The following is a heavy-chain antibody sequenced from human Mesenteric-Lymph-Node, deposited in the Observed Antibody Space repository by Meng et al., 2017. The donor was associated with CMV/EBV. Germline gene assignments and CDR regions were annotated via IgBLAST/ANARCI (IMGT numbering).Heavy chain of an antibody. V-gene: IGHV4-34*01. Sequence: GSLRLSCAVNGGSLSTYFWSYIRQPPEKGLEWIGEIKDGGITNYNPSLRGRVTISADTSKNQFSLKLSSVTAADTAVYYCARVTAMETYYLDYWGQGTLVTVSS. J-gene: IGHJ4*02. CDR2: IKDGGIT. D-gene: IGHD5-18*01. CDR1: GGSLSTYF. CDR3: ARVTAMETYYLDY.